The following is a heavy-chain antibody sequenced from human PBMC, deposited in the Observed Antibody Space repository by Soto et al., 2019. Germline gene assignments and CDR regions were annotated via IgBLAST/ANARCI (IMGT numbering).Heavy chain of an antibody. CDR3: ARHPVSSTSGVDY. Sequence: SETLSLTCTVSGGSISTSSYYWGWIRQPPGKGLEWIGSIYYSGRTYYNPSLKSRVTISVDTSKNQFSLKLSSVTAADTAVFYCARHPVSSTSGVDYWGQGTLVTVSS. CDR1: GGSISTSSYY. J-gene: IGHJ4*02. V-gene: IGHV4-39*01. D-gene: IGHD1-1*01. CDR2: IYYSGRT.